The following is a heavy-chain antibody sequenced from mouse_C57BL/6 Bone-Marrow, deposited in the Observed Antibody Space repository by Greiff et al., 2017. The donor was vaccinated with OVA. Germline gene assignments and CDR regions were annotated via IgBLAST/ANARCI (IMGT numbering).Heavy chain of an antibody. J-gene: IGHJ3*01. V-gene: IGHV10-1*01. Sequence: EVQVVESGGGLVQPKGSLKLSCAASGFSFNTYAMNWVRQAPGKGLEWVARIRSKSNNYATYYADSVKDRFTISRDDSESMLYLQMNNLKTEDTAMYYCVRHYDYGFAYWGQGTLVTVSA. CDR3: VRHYDYGFAY. CDR2: IRSKSNNYAT. CDR1: GFSFNTYA. D-gene: IGHD2-4*01.